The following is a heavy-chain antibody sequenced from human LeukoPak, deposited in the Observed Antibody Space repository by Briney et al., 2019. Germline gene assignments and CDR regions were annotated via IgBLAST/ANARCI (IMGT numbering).Heavy chain of an antibody. J-gene: IGHJ6*03. Sequence: SETLSLTCTVSGGSISSYYWSWIRQPPGEGLEWIGYIYYSGSTNYIPSLKSRVTMSVDTSKNQLSLRLNSVTAADTAVYYCARRYCSTNTCYHLDVWGKGTTVTVSS. D-gene: IGHD2-2*01. V-gene: IGHV4-59*12. CDR1: GGSISSYY. CDR2: IYYSGST. CDR3: ARRYCSTNTCYHLDV.